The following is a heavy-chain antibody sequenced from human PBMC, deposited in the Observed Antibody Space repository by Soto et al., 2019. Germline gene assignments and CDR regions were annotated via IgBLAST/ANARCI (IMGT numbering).Heavy chain of an antibody. CDR2: IYYSGST. Sequence: ETLSLTCTVSGGSISSSSYYWGWIRQPPGKGLEWIGSIYYSGSTYYNPSLKSRVTISVDTSKNQFSLKLSSVTAADTAVYYCARHSSSWYVPWGWFDPWGQGTLVTVSS. J-gene: IGHJ5*02. CDR1: GGSISSSSYY. D-gene: IGHD6-13*01. V-gene: IGHV4-39*01. CDR3: ARHSSSWYVPWGWFDP.